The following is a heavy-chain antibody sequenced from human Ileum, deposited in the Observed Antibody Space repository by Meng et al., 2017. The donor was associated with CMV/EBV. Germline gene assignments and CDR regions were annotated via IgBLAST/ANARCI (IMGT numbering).Heavy chain of an antibody. CDR2: ISSSSSYI. V-gene: IGHV3-21*01. CDR1: GFTFSSYS. Sequence: GESLKISCAASGFTFSSYSMNWVRQAPGKGLEWVSSISSSSSYIYYADSVKGRFTISRDNAKNSLYLQMNSLRAEDTAVYYCARDYYGSGSYPTYYYYGMVVWGQGTTVTVSS. CDR3: ARDYYGSGSYPTYYYYGMVV. J-gene: IGHJ6*02. D-gene: IGHD3-10*01.